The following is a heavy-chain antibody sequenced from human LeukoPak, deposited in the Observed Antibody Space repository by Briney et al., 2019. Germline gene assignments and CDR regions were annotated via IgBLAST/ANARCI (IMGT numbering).Heavy chain of an antibody. D-gene: IGHD6-19*01. CDR1: RGSVSHYY. Sequence: SETLSLTCSVARGSVSHYYRTWIRHPPGKGLEWIGYIYSSGTTNYTPSLKSRVTMSVDTSKNQFSLKLTSVTAADTAVYYCARQGSGPLSWPFDSWSQGTLVTVSS. J-gene: IGHJ4*02. CDR2: IYSSGTT. CDR3: ARQGSGPLSWPFDS. V-gene: IGHV4-59*02.